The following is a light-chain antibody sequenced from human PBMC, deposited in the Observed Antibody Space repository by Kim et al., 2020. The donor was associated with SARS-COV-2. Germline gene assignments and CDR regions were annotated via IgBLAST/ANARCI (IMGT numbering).Light chain of an antibody. CDR1: SSNIGAGFD. V-gene: IGLV1-40*01. CDR3: QSYDSSLSDYV. Sequence: VTIACTRRSSNIGAGFDVHWYQQLPGTAPKLLIYDNTSRPSGVPDRLSGSKSGISASLAITGLQAEDEADYYCQSYDSSLSDYVFGTGTKVTVL. J-gene: IGLJ1*01. CDR2: DNT.